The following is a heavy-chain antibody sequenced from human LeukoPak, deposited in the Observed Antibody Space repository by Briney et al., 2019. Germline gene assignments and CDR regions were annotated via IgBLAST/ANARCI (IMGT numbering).Heavy chain of an antibody. J-gene: IGHJ4*02. Sequence: GASVKVSCKASGGTFSSYAISWVRQAPGQGLEWMERIIPILGIANYAQKFQGTVTITADKSTSTAYMELSSLRSEDTAVYYCATQTPLVGATSFDYWGQGTLVTVSS. CDR2: IIPILGIA. V-gene: IGHV1-69*04. CDR1: GGTFSSYA. D-gene: IGHD1-26*01. CDR3: ATQTPLVGATSFDY.